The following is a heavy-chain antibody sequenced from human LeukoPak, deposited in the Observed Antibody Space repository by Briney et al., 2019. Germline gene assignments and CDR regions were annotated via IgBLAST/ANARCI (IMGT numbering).Heavy chain of an antibody. Sequence: ASVNVSCKASGYTFTSYDINWVRQATGQGLEWMGWMNPNSGNTGYAQKFQGRVTMTRNTSISTAYMELSSLRSEDTAVYYCASSCGGDCYYRAFDIWGQGTMVSVSS. J-gene: IGHJ3*02. V-gene: IGHV1-8*01. D-gene: IGHD2-21*02. CDR1: GYTFTSYD. CDR2: MNPNSGNT. CDR3: ASSCGGDCYYRAFDI.